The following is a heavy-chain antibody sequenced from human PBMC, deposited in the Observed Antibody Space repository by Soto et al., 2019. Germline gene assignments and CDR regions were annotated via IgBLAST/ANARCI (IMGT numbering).Heavy chain of an antibody. V-gene: IGHV3-11*06. D-gene: IGHD3-22*01. CDR2: ISSSSSYT. J-gene: IGHJ4*02. Sequence: QVQLVESGGGLVKPGGSLRLSCAASGFTFSDYYMSWIRQAPGKGLEWVSYISSSSSYTNYADSVKGRFTISRDNAKNSLYLQMNSLRAEDTAVYYCARGDYYDSSGYHAFDYWGQGTLVTVSS. CDR3: ARGDYYDSSGYHAFDY. CDR1: GFTFSDYY.